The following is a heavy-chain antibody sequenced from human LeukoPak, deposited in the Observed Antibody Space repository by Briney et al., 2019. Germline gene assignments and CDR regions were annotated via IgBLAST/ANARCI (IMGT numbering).Heavy chain of an antibody. V-gene: IGHV3-21*01. Sequence: GGSLRLSCAASGFTFSSYGMNWVRQAPGKGLEWVSSISSSGTYIYFADSVKGRFTISRDNAKNSLYLQMNSLRAEDTALYYCAREQSYSEEIVVVNPPFDYWGQGTLVTVSS. CDR3: AREQSYSEEIVVVNPPFDY. J-gene: IGHJ4*02. CDR1: GFTFSSYG. D-gene: IGHD2-21*01. CDR2: ISSSGTYI.